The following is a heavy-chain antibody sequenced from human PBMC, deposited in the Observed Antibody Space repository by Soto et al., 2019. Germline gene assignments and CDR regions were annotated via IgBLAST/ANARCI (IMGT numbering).Heavy chain of an antibody. CDR1: GYTFTSYY. CDR2: INPSGGST. D-gene: IGHD2-2*01. CDR3: ATDIVVVPARGLDD. Sequence: GASVKVSCKASGYTFTSYYMHWVRQAPGQGLEWMGIINPSGGSTSYAQKFQGRVTMTRDTSTSTVYMELSSLRSEDTAVYYCATDIVVVPARGLDDWGEGTLGTVCS. V-gene: IGHV1-46*01. J-gene: IGHJ4*02.